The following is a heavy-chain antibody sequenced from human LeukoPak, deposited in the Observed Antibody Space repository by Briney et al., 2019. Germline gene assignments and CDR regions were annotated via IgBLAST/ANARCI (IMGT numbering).Heavy chain of an antibody. CDR3: ARGGHVRVYDSSAYYGHE. CDR1: GYTFTSYY. D-gene: IGHD3-22*01. J-gene: IGHJ4*02. Sequence: GASVKVSCKASGYTFTSYYMHWVRQAPGQGLEWMGIINPSRGSTNYAQKFQGRVTMARDMSTSTVYMELSSLRSEDTAVYYCARGGHVRVYDSSAYYGHEWGQGTLVTVSS. V-gene: IGHV1-46*01. CDR2: INPSRGST.